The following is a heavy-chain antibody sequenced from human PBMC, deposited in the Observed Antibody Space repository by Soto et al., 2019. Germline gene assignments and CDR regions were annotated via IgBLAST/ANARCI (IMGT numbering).Heavy chain of an antibody. J-gene: IGHJ4*02. CDR3: ARDKITGLFDY. D-gene: IGHD2-8*02. CDR1: GGSFSGYY. CDR2: INHSGST. Sequence: QVQLQQWGAGLLKPSETLSLTCAVYGGSFSGYYWTWIRQPPGTGLEWIGEINHSGSTNYNPSLKSRVTLSVETSKNQFSLQLTSVTAADTAVYYCARDKITGLFDYWGQGNLVTVSS. V-gene: IGHV4-34*01.